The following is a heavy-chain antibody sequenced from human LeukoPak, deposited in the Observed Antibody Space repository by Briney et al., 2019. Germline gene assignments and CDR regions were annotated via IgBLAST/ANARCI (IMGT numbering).Heavy chain of an antibody. CDR1: GFTFSSYG. J-gene: IGHJ4*02. V-gene: IGHV3-33*06. Sequence: GGSLRLSCAASGFTFSSYGMHWVRQAPGKGLEWVAVIWYDGSNKYYADSVKGRFTISRDNSKNTLYLQMNSLRAEDTAVYYCAKSGRKYSSGWCDDYWGQGTLVTVSS. CDR3: AKSGRKYSSGWCDDY. D-gene: IGHD6-19*01. CDR2: IWYDGSNK.